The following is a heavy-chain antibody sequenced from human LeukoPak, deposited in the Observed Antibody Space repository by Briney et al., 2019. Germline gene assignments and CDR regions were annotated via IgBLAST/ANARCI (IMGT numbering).Heavy chain of an antibody. CDR2: ISSSGTYI. J-gene: IGHJ5*02. V-gene: IGHV3-21*01. D-gene: IGHD1-7*01. CDR1: GFTFSSSS. Sequence: KTGGSLRLSCAASGFTFSSSSMNWVHQAPGKGLEWVSSISSSGTYIYYADSLKGRFTISRDNAKNSLYLQMNSLRAEDTAVYYCASAPSGTMTWGQGTLVTVSS. CDR3: ASAPSGTMT.